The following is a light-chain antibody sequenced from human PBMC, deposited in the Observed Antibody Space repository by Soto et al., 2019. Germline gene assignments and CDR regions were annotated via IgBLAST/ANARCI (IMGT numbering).Light chain of an antibody. J-gene: IGKJ3*01. CDR3: QQYDNLPPQFT. Sequence: DIQMTQSPSSLSASVGDRVTITCQASQDISNYSNWYQQKPGKAPKLLIYDASNLETGVPSRFSGSGSGTDFTFTISSLQPEDIATYYCQQYDNLPPQFTFGPGTKVDIK. CDR1: QDISNY. CDR2: DAS. V-gene: IGKV1-33*01.